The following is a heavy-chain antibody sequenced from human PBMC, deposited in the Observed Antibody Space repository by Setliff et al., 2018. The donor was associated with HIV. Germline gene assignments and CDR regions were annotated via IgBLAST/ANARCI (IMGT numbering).Heavy chain of an antibody. CDR1: GNTFTNYA. V-gene: IGHV7-4-1*02. CDR3: ARERGGVTMIVVVNDAFDI. Sequence: ASVKVSCKASGNTFTNYAMNWVRQAPGQGLGWMGWINTNTGNPMYAQGFTGRFVFSLDTSASTAYLQISSLKAEDTAVYYCARERGGVTMIVVVNDAFDIWGQGTMVTVSS. CDR2: INTNTGNP. J-gene: IGHJ3*02. D-gene: IGHD3-22*01.